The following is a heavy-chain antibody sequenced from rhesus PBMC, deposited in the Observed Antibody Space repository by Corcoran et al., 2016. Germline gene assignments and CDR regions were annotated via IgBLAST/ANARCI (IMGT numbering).Heavy chain of an antibody. Sequence: QLQLQESGPGLVKPSETLSLTCAVSGGSISSNDWSWIRQPPGKGLEWIGRISGNGGSTGYNPSLESLVPISTETSKNQFSLKLSSVTAADSAVYYCARAEYGLDSWGQGVVVTVSS. V-gene: IGHV4-173*01. CDR3: ARAEYGLDS. CDR1: GGSISSND. J-gene: IGHJ6*01. CDR2: ISGNGGST.